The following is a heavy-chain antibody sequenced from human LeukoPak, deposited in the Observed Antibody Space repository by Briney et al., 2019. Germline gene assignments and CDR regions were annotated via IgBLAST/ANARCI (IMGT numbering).Heavy chain of an antibody. CDR1: GYTLTELS. CDR2: FDPEDGET. D-gene: IGHD3-9*01. Sequence: GASVKVSCKVSGYTLTELSMHWVRQAPGKGLEWMGGFDPEDGETIYAQKFQGRVTMTEDTSTDTAYMELSSLRSEDTAVYYCATTTGILTGYYALGYYGMDVWGQGTTVTVSS. V-gene: IGHV1-24*01. CDR3: ATTTGILTGYYALGYYGMDV. J-gene: IGHJ6*02.